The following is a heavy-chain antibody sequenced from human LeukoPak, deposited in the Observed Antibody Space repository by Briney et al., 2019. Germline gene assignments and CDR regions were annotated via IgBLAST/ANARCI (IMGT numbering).Heavy chain of an antibody. CDR2: INPDSGGT. J-gene: IGHJ4*02. V-gene: IGHV1-2*02. CDR1: GYTFTSYG. CDR3: ARDLEDTYGSVGDFDY. D-gene: IGHD3-10*01. Sequence: ALVKVSCKASGYTFTSYGISWVRQAPGQGLEWMGWINPDSGGTIYAQNFQGRVTMTRDTSISTAYMELSSLRSDDTAVYYCARDLEDTYGSVGDFDYWAREPWSPSPQ.